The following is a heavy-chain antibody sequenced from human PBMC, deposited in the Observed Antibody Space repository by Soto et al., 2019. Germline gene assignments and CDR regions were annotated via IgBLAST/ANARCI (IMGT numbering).Heavy chain of an antibody. CDR1: GFTFSSYG. V-gene: IGHV3-30*18. Sequence: LRLSCAASGFTFSSYGMHWVRQAPGKGLEWVAVISYDGSNKYYADSVKGRFTISRDNSKNTLYLQMNSLRAEDTAVYYCAKNLQNYDILTGSGMDVWGQGTTVTVSS. CDR3: AKNLQNYDILTGSGMDV. CDR2: ISYDGSNK. D-gene: IGHD3-9*01. J-gene: IGHJ6*02.